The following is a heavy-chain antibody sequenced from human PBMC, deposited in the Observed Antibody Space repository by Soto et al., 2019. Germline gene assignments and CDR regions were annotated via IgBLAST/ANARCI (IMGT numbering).Heavy chain of an antibody. CDR3: ARGQRFSDWFDP. CDR2: VYSSGGT. V-gene: IGHV4-4*07. J-gene: IGHJ5*02. Sequence: SEALSLTCTVSGGSMTSYYWTWIRQPAGKGLEWIGRVYSSGGTHYNPSLKSRVTISLDTSKNQFSLRLLSVTDADTAVYFCARGQRFSDWFDPWGQGTLVTVSS. CDR1: GGSMTSYY. D-gene: IGHD3-3*01.